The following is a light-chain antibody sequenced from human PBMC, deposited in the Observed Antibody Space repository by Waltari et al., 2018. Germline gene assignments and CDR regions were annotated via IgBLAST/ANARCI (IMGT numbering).Light chain of an antibody. J-gene: IGKJ1*01. CDR3: HQYGPSLWT. CDR1: DNIYQN. CDR2: GTS. V-gene: IGKV3D-15*01. Sequence: ETVMTQSPATLSVSPGERVILSCRASDNIYQNLAWYRQKPGQAPRLLIFGTSTRAAGIPDRFSGSGSGTDFTLTISRLEPEDFAVYFCHQYGPSLWTFGQGTKVEI.